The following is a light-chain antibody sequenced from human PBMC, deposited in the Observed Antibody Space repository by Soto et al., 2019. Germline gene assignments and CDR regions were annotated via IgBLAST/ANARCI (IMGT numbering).Light chain of an antibody. CDR2: EVN. V-gene: IGLV2-14*01. J-gene: IGLJ3*02. Sequence: QSALTQPASVSGSPGQSITISCTGASSDVGDYNYVSWYQHHPGKAPKLLIYEVNNRPSGVSDRFSGSKSGNVASLTISWLQAEDEADYYCQSYDSSLSGSGVFGGGTKVTVL. CDR3: QSYDSSLSGSGV. CDR1: SSDVGDYNY.